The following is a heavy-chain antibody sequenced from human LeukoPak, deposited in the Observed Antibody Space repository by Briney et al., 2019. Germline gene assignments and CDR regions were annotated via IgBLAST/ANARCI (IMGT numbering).Heavy chain of an antibody. CDR1: GGSIRSSSYY. J-gene: IGHJ3*02. V-gene: IGHV4-39*07. D-gene: IGHD5-18*01. Sequence: SETLSLTCTVSGGSIRSSSYYWGWIRQPPGKGLEWIGSIYYSGSTYYNPSLKSRVTISIDTSKNQFSLKLSSVTAADTAVYYCARQPDTVLGHDAFDIWGQGTMVTVSS. CDR2: IYYSGST. CDR3: ARQPDTVLGHDAFDI.